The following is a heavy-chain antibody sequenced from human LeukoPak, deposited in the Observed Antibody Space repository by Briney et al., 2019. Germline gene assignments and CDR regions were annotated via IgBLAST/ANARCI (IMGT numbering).Heavy chain of an antibody. CDR1: GFSFINAW. CDR2: ISYDGSMK. V-gene: IGHV3-30*03. CDR3: ARRYSNTWYYFDY. Sequence: GGSLRLSCAASGFSFINAWMSWVRQAPGKGLEWVAVISYDGSMKYYADSVKGRFTISRDNSKNTLYLQMNSLRAEDTAVYYCARRYSNTWYYFDYWGQGTLVTVSS. D-gene: IGHD6-13*01. J-gene: IGHJ4*02.